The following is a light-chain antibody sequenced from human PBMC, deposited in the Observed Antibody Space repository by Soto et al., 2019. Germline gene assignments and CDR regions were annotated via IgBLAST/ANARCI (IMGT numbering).Light chain of an antibody. CDR2: DVT. Sequence: QSALTQPASVSGSPGQSITISCTGSSSDVGGYRYVSWYQQHPGKAPKLMIYDVTYRPPGVSNRFSGSKSGNTASLTISGLQAEDESDYYCASFTTNTTLLFGGGTKLTVL. CDR3: ASFTTNTTLL. V-gene: IGLV2-14*03. J-gene: IGLJ2*01. CDR1: SSDVGGYRY.